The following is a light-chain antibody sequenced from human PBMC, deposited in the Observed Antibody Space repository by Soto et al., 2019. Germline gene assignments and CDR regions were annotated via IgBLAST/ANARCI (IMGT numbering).Light chain of an antibody. CDR2: EGN. Sequence: QSALTRPASVSGSPGQSITISCTGTSRDVGGYNLVSWYQQHPGKAPKLMIYEGNKRPSGVSHRFSGSKSGNTASLTISGLQAEDEADYYCCSYAGFSTFVFGIGTKVTVL. CDR1: SRDVGGYNL. V-gene: IGLV2-23*03. CDR3: CSYAGFSTFV. J-gene: IGLJ1*01.